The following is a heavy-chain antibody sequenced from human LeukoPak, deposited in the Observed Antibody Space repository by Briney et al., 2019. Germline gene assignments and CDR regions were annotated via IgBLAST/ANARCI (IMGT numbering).Heavy chain of an antibody. J-gene: IGHJ4*02. D-gene: IGHD3-16*02. Sequence: PSETLSLTCTVSGGSISTYYWSWLRQPPGKRLEWIGYISYSGSTNYNPSLKSRVTISIDTSKNQFSLKLNSVTAADTAVYYCARYIWGSYPTFEDYWGQGSLVTVSS. V-gene: IGHV4-59*01. CDR1: GGSISTYY. CDR3: ARYIWGSYPTFEDY. CDR2: ISYSGST.